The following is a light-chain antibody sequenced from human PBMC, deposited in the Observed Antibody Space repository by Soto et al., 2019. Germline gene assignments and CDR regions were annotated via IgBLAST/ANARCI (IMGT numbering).Light chain of an antibody. Sequence: QSVLTQPPSVSVAPGQKVTVSCSGSSSNIGRSYVSWYQHLPGTAPKLLIYDDIKRPSGVPDRFSASKSGTSATLAITGLQTGDEADYFCGTWDARLTAVVFGGGTKLTVL. CDR1: SSNIGRSY. J-gene: IGLJ2*01. V-gene: IGLV1-51*01. CDR2: DDI. CDR3: GTWDARLTAVV.